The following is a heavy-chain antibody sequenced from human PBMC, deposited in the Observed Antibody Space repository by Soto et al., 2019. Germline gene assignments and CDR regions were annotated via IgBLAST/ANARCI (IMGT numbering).Heavy chain of an antibody. CDR1: GYTFTGYY. J-gene: IGHJ4*02. V-gene: IGHV1-2*04. CDR3: ARARSGYVYYFDY. D-gene: IGHD3-22*01. CDR2: INPNSGGT. Sequence: QVQLVQSGAEVKKPGASVKVSCKASGYTFTGYYMHWVRQAPGQGLEWMGWINPNSGGTNYAQKFQGWGTMTRDTSISTAYMELSRIRSDDTAVYYCARARSGYVYYFDYWGQGTLVTVSS.